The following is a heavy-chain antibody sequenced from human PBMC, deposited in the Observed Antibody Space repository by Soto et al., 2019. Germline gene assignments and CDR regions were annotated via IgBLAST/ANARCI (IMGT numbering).Heavy chain of an antibody. V-gene: IGHV4-59*01. CDR3: ARYGDFWSGYHPNGVYYYSGMDV. CDR2: IYYSGST. Sequence: SETLSLTCTVSGGSISSYYWSWIRQPPGKGLEWIGYIYYSGSTDYNPSLKSRVTISVDTSKNQFSLKLSSVTAADTAVYYCARYGDFWSGYHPNGVYYYSGMDVWGQGTTVTV. CDR1: GGSISSYY. J-gene: IGHJ6*02. D-gene: IGHD3-3*01.